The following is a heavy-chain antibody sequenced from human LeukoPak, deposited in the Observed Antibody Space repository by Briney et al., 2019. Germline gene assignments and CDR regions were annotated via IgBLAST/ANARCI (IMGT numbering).Heavy chain of an antibody. CDR1: GSTFSSYA. J-gene: IGHJ4*02. D-gene: IGHD3-22*01. Sequence: GASLRLSFAASGSTFSSYAMSWFAQPPGKGLKWIAVIIVSGGKTNYADSVKGRFTISGDNSKNTLYLQMNSLRAEDTAVYYCAKERSASYYYDSSGYSNYNFDYWGQGTLVTISS. CDR3: AKERSASYYYDSSGYSNYNFDY. CDR2: IIVSGGKT. V-gene: IGHV3-23*01.